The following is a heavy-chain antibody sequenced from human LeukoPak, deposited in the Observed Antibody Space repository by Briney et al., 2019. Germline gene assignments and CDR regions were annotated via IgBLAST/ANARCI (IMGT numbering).Heavy chain of an antibody. D-gene: IGHD3-10*01. CDR2: ITKTGHDT. J-gene: IGHJ5*02. V-gene: IGHV3-21*01. CDR3: AREAPSMVRGLFDP. CDR1: GFTFNGYI. Sequence: GGSLRLSCAASGFTFNGYIMNWVRQAPGKGLEWVSSITKTGHDTYYADSVRGRFTISRDNTKNSLYLQMNRLRAEDSAVYDCAREAPSMVRGLFDPWGQGTLVTVSS.